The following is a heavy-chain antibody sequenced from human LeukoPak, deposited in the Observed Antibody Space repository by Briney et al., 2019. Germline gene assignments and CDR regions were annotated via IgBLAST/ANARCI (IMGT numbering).Heavy chain of an antibody. Sequence: ASVKVSCKASGYTFIGYYLHWVRQAPGQGLEWMGWINPHNGDTNYTQKFQGRVTMTRDTSITTAYMELSRLKSDDTAVYYCATVRDIVVGGGPYYFDYWGQGTLVTVSS. CDR2: INPHNGDT. CDR1: GYTFIGYY. J-gene: IGHJ4*02. CDR3: ATVRDIVVGGGPYYFDY. D-gene: IGHD2-15*01. V-gene: IGHV1-2*02.